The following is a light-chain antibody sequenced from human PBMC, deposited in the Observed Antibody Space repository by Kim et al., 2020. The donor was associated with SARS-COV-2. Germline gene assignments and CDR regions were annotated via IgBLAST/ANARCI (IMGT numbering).Light chain of an antibody. V-gene: IGLV2-14*01. Sequence: QSALTQPASVSGSPGQSITISCTGTSSDIGRYNYVSWYQQHPGKAPKLMIYDVSKWPSGVSNRFSGSKSGNTASLTIYGLQAEDEADYYCSSYASSTTVVFGGGTQLTVL. J-gene: IGLJ2*01. CDR3: SSYASSTTVV. CDR1: SSDIGRYNY. CDR2: DVS.